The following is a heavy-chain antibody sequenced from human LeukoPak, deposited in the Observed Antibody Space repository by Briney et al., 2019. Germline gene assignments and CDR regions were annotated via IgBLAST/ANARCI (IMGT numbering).Heavy chain of an antibody. V-gene: IGHV1-58*01. CDR1: GFTFTSSA. CDR3: AADEKAYSSSSGG. CDR2: IVVGSGNT. Sequence: SVKVSCKASGFTFTSSAVQWMRQARGQRLEWIGWIVVGSGNTNYAQKFQERVTITRDMSTSTAYMELSSLRSEDTAVYYCAADEKAYSSSSGGWGQGTLVTVSS. J-gene: IGHJ4*02. D-gene: IGHD6-6*01.